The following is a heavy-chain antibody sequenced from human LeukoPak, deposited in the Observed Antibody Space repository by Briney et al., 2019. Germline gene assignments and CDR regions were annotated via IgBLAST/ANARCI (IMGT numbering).Heavy chain of an antibody. CDR1: GYTFTSNY. CDR2: IYPRDGST. Sequence: ASVKVSCKASGYTFTSNYIHWARQAPGQGLEWMGMIYPRDGSTSYPQKFQGRVTVTRDTSTSTVHMELSGLRSEDTAVYYCARDQEGFDYWGQGTLVTVSS. V-gene: IGHV1-46*01. J-gene: IGHJ4*02. CDR3: ARDQEGFDY.